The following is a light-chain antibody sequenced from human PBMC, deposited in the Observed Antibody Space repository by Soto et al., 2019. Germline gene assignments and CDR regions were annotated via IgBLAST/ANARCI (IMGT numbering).Light chain of an antibody. CDR2: DVS. Sequence: QSVLTQPASVSGSPGQSITISCTGTRSDVGGYNYVSWYQHHPGKAPKLLLYDVSNRPSGISNRFSGSKSGNTASLTISGLQAEDEAHYYCSSYTTSSTRVFGGGTKLTVL. CDR3: SSYTTSSTRV. V-gene: IGLV2-14*03. CDR1: RSDVGGYNY. J-gene: IGLJ2*01.